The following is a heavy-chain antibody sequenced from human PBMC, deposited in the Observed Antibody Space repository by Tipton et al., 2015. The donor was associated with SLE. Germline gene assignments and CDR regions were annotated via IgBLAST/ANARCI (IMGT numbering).Heavy chain of an antibody. CDR3: ARGGSKHYDFWGRQMGPHAFDI. Sequence: TLSLTCAVYGGSFSGYYWSWIRQPPGKGLEWIGEINHSGITNCNPSLKSRVTISVDTSKNQFSLKLSSVTAADTAVYYCARGGSKHYDFWGRQMGPHAFDIWGQETKVTVSS. CDR1: GGSFSGYY. D-gene: IGHD3-3*01. CDR2: INHSGIT. V-gene: IGHV4-34*01. J-gene: IGHJ3*02.